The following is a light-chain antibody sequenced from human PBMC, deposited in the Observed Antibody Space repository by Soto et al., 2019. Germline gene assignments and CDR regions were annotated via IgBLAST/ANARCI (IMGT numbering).Light chain of an antibody. CDR2: TAS. V-gene: IGKV1-9*01. CDR3: QQRNSYPIT. J-gene: IGKJ5*01. Sequence: IQLTQSPSLLSASVGDRVTITCRASQGISSYLAWYQQKPGKAPNLLIHTASTLQSGVPSRFSGSGSGTEFTLTISSLQPEDFATYYCQQRNSYPITFGQGTRLEIK. CDR1: QGISSY.